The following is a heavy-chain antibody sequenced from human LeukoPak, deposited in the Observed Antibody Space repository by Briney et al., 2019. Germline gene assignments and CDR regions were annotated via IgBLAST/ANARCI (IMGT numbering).Heavy chain of an antibody. J-gene: IGHJ4*02. CDR1: GYILTDYY. CDR2: IGTYNGNT. V-gene: IGHV1-18*04. Sequence: ASVKVSCKASGYILTDYYMHWVRQAPGQGLEWLGWIGTYNGNTHYAQKLQGRVTMTTDTSTTTAYMELRSLRSDDTAVYYCARDYRTGFDYWGQGTLVTVSS. CDR3: ARDYRTGFDY. D-gene: IGHD7-27*01.